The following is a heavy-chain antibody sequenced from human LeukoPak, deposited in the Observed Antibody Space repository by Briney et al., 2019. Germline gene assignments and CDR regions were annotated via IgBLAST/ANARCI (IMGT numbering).Heavy chain of an antibody. D-gene: IGHD2-15*01. CDR1: GFSFNNFA. CDR3: ARDRAASTWFFDL. CDR2: ISGDSNTI. V-gene: IGHV3-48*02. Sequence: GGSLRLSCVASGFSFNNFAMNWVRQAPGERLEWLSYISGDSNTIYYADSVKGRFTISRDNAKTSLYLQMNTLRDEDTAVYYCARDRAASTWFFDLWGRGTLVLVSS. J-gene: IGHJ2*01.